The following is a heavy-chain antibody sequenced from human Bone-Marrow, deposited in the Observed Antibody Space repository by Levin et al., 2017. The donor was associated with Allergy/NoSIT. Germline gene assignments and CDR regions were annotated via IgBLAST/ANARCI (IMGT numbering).Heavy chain of an antibody. CDR1: GFTFSDYA. CDR2: IVGGGVTT. J-gene: IGHJ4*02. V-gene: IGHV3-23*01. D-gene: IGHD3-22*01. Sequence: GESLKISCAASGFTFSDYAMSWVRQVPGKGLEWLANIVGGGVTTHYADSVKGRFIISRDNSKNTLYLQMNGLRADDTALYYCTRLPPLVVFGSWGRGTLVTVSS. CDR3: TRLPPLVVFGS.